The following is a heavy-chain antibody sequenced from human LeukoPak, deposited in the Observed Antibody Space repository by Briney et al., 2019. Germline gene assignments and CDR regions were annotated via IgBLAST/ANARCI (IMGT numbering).Heavy chain of an antibody. J-gene: IGHJ6*02. CDR2: ISFDGTKT. Sequence: GGSLRLSWAASGFTFSSYVMHWVRQAPGKGLEWVAVISFDGTKTYHADSVKGRFTISRDNAKNSLYLQMDSLTAEDTAVYYCAKEFPSPIYGMDVWGQGTTVTVSS. CDR3: AKEFPSPIYGMDV. D-gene: IGHD3-10*01. V-gene: IGHV3-30*04. CDR1: GFTFSSYV.